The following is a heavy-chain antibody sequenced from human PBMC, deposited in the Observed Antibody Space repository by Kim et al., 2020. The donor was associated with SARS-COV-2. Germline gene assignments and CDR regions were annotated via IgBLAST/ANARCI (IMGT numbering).Heavy chain of an antibody. CDR2: IHNREGT. CDR3: ARDGDGDNRGYPWAGLDY. Sequence: SETLSLTCTVSGAPVTTFYWSWIRQPPGKGLEWIGYIHNREGTNYNPSLKSRVTMSLDTSKNQFSLRLNSVTAADTAVYHCARDGDGDNRGYPWAGLDYWGQGALVSVSS. CDR1: GAPVTTFY. V-gene: IGHV4-59*02. J-gene: IGHJ4*02. D-gene: IGHD3-22*01.